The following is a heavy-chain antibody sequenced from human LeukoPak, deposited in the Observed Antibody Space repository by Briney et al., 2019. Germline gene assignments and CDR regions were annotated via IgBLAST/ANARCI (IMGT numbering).Heavy chain of an antibody. J-gene: IGHJ4*02. Sequence: GGSLRLSCAASGFTFSSYGMHWVRQAPGKGLEWVAVISYDGSNKYYADSVKGRFTISRDNAKNSLYLQMNSLRAEDTALYYCAKDPYSGSYSPNYYFDYWGQGTLVTVSS. CDR1: GFTFSSYG. D-gene: IGHD1-26*01. CDR2: ISYDGSNK. CDR3: AKDPYSGSYSPNYYFDY. V-gene: IGHV3-30*18.